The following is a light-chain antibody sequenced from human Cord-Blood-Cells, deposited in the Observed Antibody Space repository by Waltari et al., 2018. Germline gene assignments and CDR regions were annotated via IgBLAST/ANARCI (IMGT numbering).Light chain of an antibody. V-gene: IGKV3-15*01. CDR1: QSVSSN. CDR3: QQYNNWPPGT. J-gene: IGKJ1*01. CDR2: GAS. Sequence: EIVMTQSPATLSVSPGERATLSCRASQSVSSNLAWYQQQPGQAPRLRIYGASTRATGIPARFSGSGSGTEFTLTISSLQSEDFAVYYCQQYNNWPPGTFGQGTKVEIK.